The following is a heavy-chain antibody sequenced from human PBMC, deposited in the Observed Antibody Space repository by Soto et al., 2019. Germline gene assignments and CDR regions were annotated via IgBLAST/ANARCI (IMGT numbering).Heavy chain of an antibody. CDR1: GYSFTSYW. CDR2: IYPGDSDT. V-gene: IGHV5-51*01. J-gene: IGHJ6*02. CDR3: ARLVGSTSPKATDYCMDV. D-gene: IGHD2-2*01. Sequence: GESLKISCKGSGYSFTSYWIGWVRQMPGKGLEWMGIIYPGDSDTRYSPSFQGQVTISADKSISTAYLQWSSLKASDTAMYYCARLVGSTSPKATDYCMDVCGQGTTGTVSS.